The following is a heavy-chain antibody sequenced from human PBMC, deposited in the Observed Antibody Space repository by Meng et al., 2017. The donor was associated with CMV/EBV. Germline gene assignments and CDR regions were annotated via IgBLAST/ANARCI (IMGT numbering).Heavy chain of an antibody. CDR1: GFTFSSYA. D-gene: IGHD4-17*01. CDR3: AKRHDYGDYYYYYGMDV. J-gene: IGHJ6*02. CDR2: ISGSGGST. Sequence: GESLKISCAASGFTFSSYAMSWVRQAPGKGLEWVSAISGSGGSTYCADSVKGRFTISRDNSKNTLYLQMNSLRAEDTAVYYCAKRHDYGDYYYYYGMDVWGQGTTVTVSS. V-gene: IGHV3-23*01.